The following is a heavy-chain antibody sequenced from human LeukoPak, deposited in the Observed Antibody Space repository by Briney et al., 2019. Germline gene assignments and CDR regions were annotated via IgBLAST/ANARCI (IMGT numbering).Heavy chain of an antibody. CDR2: IKQDGSEK. J-gene: IGHJ4*02. V-gene: IGHV3-7*05. D-gene: IGHD3-3*01. Sequence: GGSLRLSCATSGFSFSSYWMAWVRQAPGKGLEWVANIKQDGSEKYYVDSVKGRFTISRDNAKNSLYLQMNSLRAEDTAVFYCARSGYYRIDYWGQGTLVTVSS. CDR1: GFSFSSYW. CDR3: ARSGYYRIDY.